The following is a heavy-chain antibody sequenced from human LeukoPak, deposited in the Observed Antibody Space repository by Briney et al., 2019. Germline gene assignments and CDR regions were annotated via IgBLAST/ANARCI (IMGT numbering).Heavy chain of an antibody. V-gene: IGHV4-59*01. Sequence: SQTLSLTCTVSGGSISSYYWSWIRQPPGKGLEWIGYIYNSGSTNYNPSLKSRVTMSVDTSKNQFSLKLSSVTAADTAVYYCAGYSMGIFAVDQWGQGTLVTVSS. D-gene: IGHD3-3*01. CDR2: IYNSGST. J-gene: IGHJ4*02. CDR1: GGSISSYY. CDR3: AGYSMGIFAVDQ.